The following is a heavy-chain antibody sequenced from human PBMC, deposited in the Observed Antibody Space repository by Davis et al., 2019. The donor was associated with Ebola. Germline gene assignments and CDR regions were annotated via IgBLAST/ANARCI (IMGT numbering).Heavy chain of an antibody. CDR1: GFTFPDYD. D-gene: IGHD2-21*02. V-gene: IGHV3-23*01. Sequence: GESLKISCRISGFTFPDYDMTWVRQAPGKGLEWVSGISGSGSSTYFVDSVKGRFTISRDNSKNTLYLQMNSLRAEDTAVYYCGKREVTVTAGLYYFDYWGQGTLVTVSS. J-gene: IGHJ4*02. CDR2: ISGSGSST. CDR3: GKREVTVTAGLYYFDY.